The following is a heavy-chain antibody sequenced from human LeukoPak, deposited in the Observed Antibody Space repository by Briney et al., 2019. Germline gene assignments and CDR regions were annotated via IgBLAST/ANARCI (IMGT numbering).Heavy chain of an antibody. Sequence: SETLSLTCAVYGGSFSSYYWGWIRQPPGEGLEWIGNIYYSGSTYFNPSLKSRLTISVDTSKNQFSLKLSAVTAADTAVYFCASVRRGFGESSKYYSYYYMDVWGNGTTVTISS. D-gene: IGHD3-10*01. J-gene: IGHJ6*03. CDR2: IYYSGST. CDR3: ASVRRGFGESSKYYSYYYMDV. V-gene: IGHV4-39*01. CDR1: GGSFSSYY.